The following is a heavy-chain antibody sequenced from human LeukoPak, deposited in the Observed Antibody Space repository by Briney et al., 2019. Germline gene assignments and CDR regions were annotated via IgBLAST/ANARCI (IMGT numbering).Heavy chain of an antibody. Sequence: GGSLRLSCAASGFTFIDYNMNWVRQAPGKGLDWISHISSVSAVYYEDSVKGRFTNSRDNAQTSLYMQMNSLRYEDTAVYFCARGTGSGSYPFVYWGQGTLVTVSS. J-gene: IGHJ4*02. V-gene: IGHV3-69-1*01. D-gene: IGHD3-10*01. CDR2: ISSVSAV. CDR1: GFTFIDYN. CDR3: ARGTGSGSYPFVY.